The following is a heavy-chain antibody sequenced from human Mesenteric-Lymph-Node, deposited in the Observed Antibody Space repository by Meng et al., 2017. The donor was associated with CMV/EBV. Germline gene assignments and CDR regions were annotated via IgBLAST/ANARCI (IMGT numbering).Heavy chain of an antibody. D-gene: IGHD3-9*01. V-gene: IGHV4-34*02. J-gene: IGHJ4*02. Sequence: QVQLQQWGAGLLKPSETLSVTCAVYGGSFSGYYWNWIRQSPEKGLEWIGEINHSGGTTYNPSFTSRIIISVDTSTNQISLNMSSVTAADTAVYYCARGSSYDILTGYFDYWGQGALVTVSS. CDR2: INHSGGT. CDR3: ARGSSYDILTGYFDY. CDR1: GGSFSGYY.